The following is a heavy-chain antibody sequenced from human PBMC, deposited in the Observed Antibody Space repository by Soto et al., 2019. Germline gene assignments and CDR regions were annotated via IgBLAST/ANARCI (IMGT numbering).Heavy chain of an antibody. V-gene: IGHV4-34*01. CDR3: ARDSSGWYGWWFDP. Sequence: SETLSLTCAVYGGSFSGYYWSWIRQPPGKGLEWIGEINHSGSTNYNPSLKSRVTISVDTSKNQFSLKLSSVTAADTAVYYCARDSSGWYGWWFDPWGQGTLVTVSS. CDR1: GGSFSGYY. J-gene: IGHJ5*02. CDR2: INHSGST. D-gene: IGHD6-19*01.